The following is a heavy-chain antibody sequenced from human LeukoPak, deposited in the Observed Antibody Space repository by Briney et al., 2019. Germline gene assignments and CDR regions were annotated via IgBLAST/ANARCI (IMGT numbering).Heavy chain of an antibody. CDR3: ARDADSGYCSSTSCSDAFDI. J-gene: IGHJ3*02. CDR1: GFTFSSYS. V-gene: IGHV3-21*01. Sequence: GGSLRLSCAASGFTFSSYSMNWVRQAPGKGLEWVSSISSSSSYIYYADSVKGRFTISRDNAKNSLYLQMNSLRAEDTAVYYCARDADSGYCSSTSCSDAFDIWGQGTMVTVSS. D-gene: IGHD2-2*01. CDR2: ISSSSSYI.